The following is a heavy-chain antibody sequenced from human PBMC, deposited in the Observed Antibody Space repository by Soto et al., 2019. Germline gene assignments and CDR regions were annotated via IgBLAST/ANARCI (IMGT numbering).Heavy chain of an antibody. Sequence: SETLSLTCTVPGGSVNIVTYYWSWIRQPPGKGLEWIGYISDIAYTSYNPSLKGRVSISVDTSKNQFSLTLTSVTAADTAVYYCARQGFGVLHGLVDVWGQGTTVTVSS. CDR1: GGSVNIVTYY. V-gene: IGHV4-61*01. CDR2: ISDIAYT. CDR3: ARQGFGVLHGLVDV. D-gene: IGHD3-10*01. J-gene: IGHJ6*02.